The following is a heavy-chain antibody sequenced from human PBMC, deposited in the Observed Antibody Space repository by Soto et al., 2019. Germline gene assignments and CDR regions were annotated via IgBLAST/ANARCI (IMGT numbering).Heavy chain of an antibody. CDR2: INYSGNT. J-gene: IGHJ3*01. CDR3: ARDLAGHDAFDV. V-gene: IGHV4-31*03. Sequence: QVQLQESGPGLVRPSQTLSLTCTVSGDSISSAAYYWTWIRQLPGKGLEWIGYINYSGNTHYNPSLKSRIILSVDTSKHLFSLKPSSVSAADTAMYYCARDLAGHDAFDVWGQGTMVTVSS. CDR1: GDSISSAAYY.